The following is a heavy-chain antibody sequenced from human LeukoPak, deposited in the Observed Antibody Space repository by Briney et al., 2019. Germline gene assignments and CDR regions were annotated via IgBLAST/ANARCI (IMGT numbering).Heavy chain of an antibody. D-gene: IGHD3-22*01. CDR2: INWNGGST. V-gene: IGHV3-20*04. J-gene: IGHJ6*03. CDR3: ARYYYDSSGYYYYYYYYMDV. CDR1: GFTFDDYG. Sequence: GGSLRLSCAASGFTFDDYGMSWVRQAPGKGLEWVSGINWNGGSTGYADSVKGRFTISRDNAKNSLYLQMNSLRAEDTALYYCARYYYDSSGYYYYYYYYMDVWGKGTTVTVSS.